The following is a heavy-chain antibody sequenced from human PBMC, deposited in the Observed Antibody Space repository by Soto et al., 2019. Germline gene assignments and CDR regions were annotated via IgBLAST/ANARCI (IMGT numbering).Heavy chain of an antibody. CDR2: IWNTGNTK. CDR3: ARGPDFSXFGYFDY. CDR1: GFTFSSHG. J-gene: IGHJ4*02. V-gene: IGHV3-33*01. D-gene: IGHD3-10*01. Sequence: SLRLSCVAXGFTFSSHGXXWVRQAPGKGLEWVALIWNTGNTKYYTESVKGRFTIFRDNSRNXLYLEVSSVRAEDTGIYYCARGPDFSXFGYFDYWGQGTPVTVSS.